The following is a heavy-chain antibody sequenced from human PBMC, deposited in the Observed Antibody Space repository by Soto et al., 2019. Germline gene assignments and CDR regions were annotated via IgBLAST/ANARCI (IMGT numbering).Heavy chain of an antibody. CDR2: IWYDGSNK. J-gene: IGHJ6*02. V-gene: IGHV3-33*01. D-gene: IGHD4-17*01. Sequence: PGGSLRLSCAASGFTFSSYGMHWVRQAPGKGLEWVAVIWYDGSNKYYADSVKGRFTISRDNSKNTLYLQMNSLRAEDTAVYYCARDSGYGGKINYYYYGMDVWGQGTTVTVSS. CDR3: ARDSGYGGKINYYYYGMDV. CDR1: GFTFSSYG.